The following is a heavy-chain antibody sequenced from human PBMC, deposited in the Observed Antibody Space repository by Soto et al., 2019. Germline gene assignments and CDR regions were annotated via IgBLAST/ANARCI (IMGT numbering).Heavy chain of an antibody. J-gene: IGHJ2*01. V-gene: IGHV1-69*13. CDR1: GGTFSSYA. CDR2: IIPIFGTA. D-gene: IGHD6-13*01. CDR3: ARRYSSSWYPLCFDL. Sequence: AVKVSCKASGGTFSSYAISWVRQAPGQGLEWMGGIIPIFGTANYAQKFQGRVTITADESTSTAYMELSSLRSEDTAVYYCARRYSSSWYPLCFDLWGRGTLVTVSS.